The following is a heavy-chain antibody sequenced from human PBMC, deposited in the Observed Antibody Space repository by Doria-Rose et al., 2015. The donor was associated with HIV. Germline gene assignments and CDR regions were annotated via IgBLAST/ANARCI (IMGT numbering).Heavy chain of an antibody. Sequence: QVTLKESGPVLVKPTETLTLTCTVSGVSLSSPGMGVSWIRQPPGKALEWLANNFSDDERSYKTSLKSRLTISRGTSKSQVVLTMTDMDSVDTATYYCARIKSSRWYHKYYFDFWGQGTLVIVSA. CDR3: ARIKSSRWYHKYYFDF. J-gene: IGHJ4*02. D-gene: IGHD6-13*01. CDR2: NFSDDER. V-gene: IGHV2-26*01. CDR1: GVSLSSPGMG.